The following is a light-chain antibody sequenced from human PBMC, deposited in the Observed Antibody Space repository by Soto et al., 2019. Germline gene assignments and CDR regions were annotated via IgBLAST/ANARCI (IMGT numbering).Light chain of an antibody. CDR2: KAS. J-gene: IGKJ1*01. V-gene: IGKV1-5*03. CDR3: QHYNSYSRT. CDR1: QSIGNW. Sequence: DIPMTQSPSTLSVFVGDRVTISCRASQSIGNWLAWYQQKPGKAPNLLIYKASSLETGVPSRFSGSGSGTEFTLTISSLQPDDFAIYYCQHYNSYSRTFGQGTRVEIK.